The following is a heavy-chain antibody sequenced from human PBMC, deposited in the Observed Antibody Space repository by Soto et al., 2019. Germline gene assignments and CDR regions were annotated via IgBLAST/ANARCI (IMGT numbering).Heavy chain of an antibody. Sequence: PGGSLRLSCAASGFTFSSYAMSLVRQAPGKGLEWVSAISGSGGSTYYADSVKGRFTISRDNSKNTLYLQMNSLRAEDTAVYYCAKELRHDFWSGFGYYYGMDVWGQGTTVTVSS. CDR1: GFTFSSYA. D-gene: IGHD3-3*01. V-gene: IGHV3-23*01. CDR3: AKELRHDFWSGFGYYYGMDV. CDR2: ISGSGGST. J-gene: IGHJ6*02.